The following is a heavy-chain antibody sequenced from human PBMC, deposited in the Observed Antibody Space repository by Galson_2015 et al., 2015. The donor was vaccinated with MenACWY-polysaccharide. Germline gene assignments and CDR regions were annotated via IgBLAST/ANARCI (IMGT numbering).Heavy chain of an antibody. V-gene: IGHV3-7*01. CDR1: GFTFSSYW. Sequence: SLRLSCAASGFTFSSYWMSWVRQAPGKGLEWVANIKQDGSEKYYVDSVKGRFTISRDNAKDSLYLQMNSLRAEDTAVYYCARASYYDFWSGYPQPHYYFDYWGQGTRVTVSS. CDR2: IKQDGSEK. J-gene: IGHJ4*02. CDR3: ARASYYDFWSGYPQPHYYFDY. D-gene: IGHD3-3*01.